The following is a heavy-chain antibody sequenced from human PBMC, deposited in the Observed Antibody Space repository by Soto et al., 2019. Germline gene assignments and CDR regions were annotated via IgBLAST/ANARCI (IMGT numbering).Heavy chain of an antibody. CDR3: AKDGSHDLNY. CDR2: MSYDGSNE. Sequence: QVQLVESGGGVVQPGRSLRLSCAASGFTFSHYAMHWVRQAPGKGLEWVALMSYDGSNEYYADSVKGRFTISRDNSKNTLYLQMNSLRGQDTAVYYCAKDGSHDLNYWGQGTLVTVSS. D-gene: IGHD1-26*01. V-gene: IGHV3-30*18. CDR1: GFTFSHYA. J-gene: IGHJ4*02.